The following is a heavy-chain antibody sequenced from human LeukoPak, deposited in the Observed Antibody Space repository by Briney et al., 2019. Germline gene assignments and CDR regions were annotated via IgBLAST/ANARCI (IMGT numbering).Heavy chain of an antibody. D-gene: IGHD5-18*01. CDR3: ARDPWRGDTAMVYPHY. CDR2: ISYDGSNK. V-gene: IGHV3-30-3*01. Sequence: GGSLRLSCAASGFTFSRYAMHWVRQAPGKGLEWVAVISYDGSNKYYADSVMGRFTISRDNSKNTLYLQMNSLRAEDTAVYYCARDPWRGDTAMVYPHYWGQGTLVTVSS. CDR1: GFTFSRYA. J-gene: IGHJ4*02.